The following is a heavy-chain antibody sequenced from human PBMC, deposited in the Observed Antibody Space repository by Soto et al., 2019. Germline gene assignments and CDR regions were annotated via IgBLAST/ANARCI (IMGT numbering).Heavy chain of an antibody. D-gene: IGHD2-21*02. CDR1: GDSISSRSYY. CDR3: ARKRTSVVTQAYFDV. V-gene: IGHV4-39*01. Sequence: PSETLSLTCTVTGDSISSRSYYWGWIRQPPGKGLEWIGSIYYSGSTYNNPSLRSRVSMSIDTSKDQFSLKLKSVTAADTALYFCARKRTSVVTQAYFDVWGPGYMVNVSS. J-gene: IGHJ4*02. CDR2: IYYSGST.